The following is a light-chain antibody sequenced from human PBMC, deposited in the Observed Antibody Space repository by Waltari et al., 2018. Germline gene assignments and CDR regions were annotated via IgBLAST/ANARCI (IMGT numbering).Light chain of an antibody. V-gene: IGKV3-11*01. CDR1: QSVSSY. CDR3: QQRSNWPKYT. J-gene: IGKJ2*01. Sequence: EIVLTQSPATLSLSPGERAPPSCRASQSVSSYLAWYQQKPGQAPRLLIYDASNRATGIPARFSGSGSGTDFTLTISSLEPEDFVVYYCQQRSNWPKYTFGQGTKLEIK. CDR2: DAS.